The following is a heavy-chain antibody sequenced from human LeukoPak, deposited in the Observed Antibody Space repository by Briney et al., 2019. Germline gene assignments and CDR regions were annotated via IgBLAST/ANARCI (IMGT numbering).Heavy chain of an antibody. CDR3: ARVRGVGYYYMDV. V-gene: IGHV3-7*01. CDR1: GFTFSSYS. D-gene: IGHD3-10*01. CDR2: IKQDGSEK. J-gene: IGHJ6*03. Sequence: GGSLRLSCAASGFTFSSYSMNWVRQAPGKGLEWVANIKQDGSEKYYVDSVKGRFTISRDNAKNSLYLQMNSLRAEDTAVYYCARVRGVGYYYMDVWGKGTTVTISS.